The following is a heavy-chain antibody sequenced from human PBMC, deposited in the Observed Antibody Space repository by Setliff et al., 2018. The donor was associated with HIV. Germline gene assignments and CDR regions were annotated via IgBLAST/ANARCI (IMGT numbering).Heavy chain of an antibody. D-gene: IGHD1-7*01. V-gene: IGHV4-59*01. CDR3: ARGDGTKYYYYYYMDV. CDR1: GGSISSYY. J-gene: IGHJ6*03. CDR2: IYYSGST. Sequence: PSETLSLTCTVXGGSISSYYWSWIRQPPGKGLEWIGYIYYSGSTNYNPSLKSRGXISVDTSKNQFSLKLSSVTAADTAVDYCARGDGTKYYYYYYMDVWGKGTXVTVSS.